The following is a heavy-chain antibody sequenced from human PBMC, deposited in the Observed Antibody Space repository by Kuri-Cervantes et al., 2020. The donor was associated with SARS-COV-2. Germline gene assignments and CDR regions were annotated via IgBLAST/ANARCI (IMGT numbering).Heavy chain of an antibody. CDR2: ISSSSSYI. D-gene: IGHD6-6*01. CDR1: GFTFSSYS. Sequence: LSLTCAASGFTFSSYSMNWVRQAPGKGLEWVSSISSSSSYIYYADSVRGRFTISRDNAKNSLYLQMNSLRAEDTAVYYCARGGLGGQLVDGMDVWGQGTTVTVSS. J-gene: IGHJ6*02. CDR3: ARGGLGGQLVDGMDV. V-gene: IGHV3-21*01.